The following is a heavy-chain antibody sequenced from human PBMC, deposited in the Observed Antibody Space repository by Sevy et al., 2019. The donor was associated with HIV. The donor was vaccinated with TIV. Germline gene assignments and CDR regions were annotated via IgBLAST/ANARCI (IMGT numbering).Heavy chain of an antibody. Sequence: GGSLRLSCAASEFPFSNYAKSWVRQAPGKGLEWVSTLIGGGSRTYYADSVTGRFIISRDNSRNTLYLQMNSLRAEDTAIYYCAKRRVQSGLSGGGANFGMDVCGRGTTVTVSS. J-gene: IGHJ6*02. CDR2: LIGGGSRT. D-gene: IGHD2-8*02. CDR3: AKRRVQSGLSGGGANFGMDV. V-gene: IGHV3-23*01. CDR1: EFPFSNYA.